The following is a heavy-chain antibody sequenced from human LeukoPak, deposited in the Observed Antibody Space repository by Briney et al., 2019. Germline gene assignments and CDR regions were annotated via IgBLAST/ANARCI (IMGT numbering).Heavy chain of an antibody. CDR1: GFTFSSYG. CDR2: IRYDGSNK. V-gene: IGHV3-30*02. J-gene: IGHJ1*01. D-gene: IGHD3-10*01. Sequence: GGSLRLSCAASGFTFSSYGMHWVRQAPGKGLEWVAFIRYDGSNKYYADSVKGRFTISRHNSKNTLYLQMNSLRAEDTAVYYCAKDQGTTPGTAALYWGQGTPVTVPS. CDR3: AKDQGTTPGTAALY.